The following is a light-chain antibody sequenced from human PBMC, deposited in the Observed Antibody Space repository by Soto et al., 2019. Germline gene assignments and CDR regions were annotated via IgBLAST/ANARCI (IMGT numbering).Light chain of an antibody. Sequence: EIVLTQSPGTLSLSPGERATLSCRASQSVSSSYLAWYQQKPGQAPRLLIYGASSRATGIPDRFSGSGSGTDFTLTISRLEHEEFAVYYCQQYGSSPGTFGQGTKLEIK. CDR3: QQYGSSPGT. CDR1: QSVSSSY. J-gene: IGKJ2*01. CDR2: GAS. V-gene: IGKV3-20*01.